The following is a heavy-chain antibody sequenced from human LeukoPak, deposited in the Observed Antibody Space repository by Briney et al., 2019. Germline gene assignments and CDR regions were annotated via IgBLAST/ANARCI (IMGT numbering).Heavy chain of an antibody. CDR1: DGSISSYY. D-gene: IGHD3-3*01. CDR3: AKHDTVFGAAHFYMDV. CDR2: IYSTGNT. Sequence: SETLSLTCSVSDGSISSYYWSWIRQPPGKGLEWIGYIYSTGNTNYNPSLKGRVTISLDTSKNQFSLNLSSVTAADTAVYYCAKHDTVFGAAHFYMDVWGKGTTVTVSS. V-gene: IGHV4-4*09. J-gene: IGHJ6*03.